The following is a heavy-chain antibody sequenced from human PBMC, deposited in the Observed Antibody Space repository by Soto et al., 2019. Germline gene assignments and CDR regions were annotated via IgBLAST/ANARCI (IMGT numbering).Heavy chain of an antibody. V-gene: IGHV5-10-1*01. CDR1: GYTFTSYW. CDR2: IDPSDSYT. Sequence: GESLKISCKGSGYTFTSYWISWVRQMPGKGLEWMGRIDPSDSYTSYSPSFQGHVTISADKSISTAYLQWSSLKASDIAMYYCATIAVALGGHWFDPWGQGTLVTVSS. D-gene: IGHD6-19*01. CDR3: ATIAVALGGHWFDP. J-gene: IGHJ5*02.